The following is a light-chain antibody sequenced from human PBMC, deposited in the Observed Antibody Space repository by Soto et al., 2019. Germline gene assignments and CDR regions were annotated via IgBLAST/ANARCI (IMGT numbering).Light chain of an antibody. Sequence: EIVMTQSPATLSVSPGERATLSCRASQSVSRNLAWYQQKPGQAPRLLIYGASTRATGIPARFTGSGSGTEFTLTISSLQSEDFAMYYCQQYNNWPPYTFGQGTNLEIK. CDR3: QQYNNWPPYT. CDR2: GAS. CDR1: QSVSRN. J-gene: IGKJ2*01. V-gene: IGKV3-15*01.